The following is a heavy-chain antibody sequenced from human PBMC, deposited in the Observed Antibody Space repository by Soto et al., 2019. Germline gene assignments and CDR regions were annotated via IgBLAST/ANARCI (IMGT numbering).Heavy chain of an antibody. V-gene: IGHV3-13*05. CDR2: IGSAGDP. CDR3: ARWNWRQMVFGY. D-gene: IGHD1-7*01. CDR1: GFTFSSSD. Sequence: GGSLRLSCAASGFTFSSSDMHWVRQATGKGLEWASGIGSAGDPYYAGSVKGRFTISRENAKNSLYLQMNSLRAGDTAVYYCARWNWRQMVFGYWGQGSPGTVSS. J-gene: IGHJ4*02.